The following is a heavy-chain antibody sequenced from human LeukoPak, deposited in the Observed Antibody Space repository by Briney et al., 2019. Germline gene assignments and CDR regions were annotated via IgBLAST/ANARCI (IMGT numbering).Heavy chain of an antibody. V-gene: IGHV4-59*01. CDR1: GGSISDYY. J-gene: IGHJ4*02. CDR3: ARLRGNTMVEY. D-gene: IGHD3-10*01. CDR2: IQSIGGT. Sequence: SETLSLTCSVSGGSISDYYWTWIRQSPERGLEWIGYIQSIGGTNYNPSLKSRVTISVDTSKNQFSLKLTSVTAADTAVYYCARLRGNTMVEYWGQGTLVTVSS.